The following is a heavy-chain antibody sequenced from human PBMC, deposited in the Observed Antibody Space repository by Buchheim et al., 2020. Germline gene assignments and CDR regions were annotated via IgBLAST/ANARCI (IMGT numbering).Heavy chain of an antibody. CDR2: ISYDGSNK. J-gene: IGHJ4*02. V-gene: IGHV3-30-3*01. CDR1: GFTFSSYA. Sequence: QVQLVESGGGVVQPGRSLRLSCAASGFTFSSYAMHWVRQAPGKGLEWVAVISYDGSNKYYADSVKGRFTISRDNSKNTLYLQMNSLRAEDTAVYYCATPLGGFGENFDYWGQGTL. D-gene: IGHD3-10*01. CDR3: ATPLGGFGENFDY.